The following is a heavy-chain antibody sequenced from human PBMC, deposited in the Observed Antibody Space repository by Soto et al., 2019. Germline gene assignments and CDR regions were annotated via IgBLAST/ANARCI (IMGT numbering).Heavy chain of an antibody. V-gene: IGHV4-34*01. Sequence: SETLSLTCAVYGESFSAYYWNWIRQSPGKGLDWIGEINHSGSSTYNPSLESRVTMSVDTSRNQFSLKLTSVTAADTAVYYCARGRSDHYGSLPLDCWGQGTLVTVSS. CDR1: GESFSAYY. D-gene: IGHD3-10*01. J-gene: IGHJ4*02. CDR2: INHSGSS. CDR3: ARGRSDHYGSLPLDC.